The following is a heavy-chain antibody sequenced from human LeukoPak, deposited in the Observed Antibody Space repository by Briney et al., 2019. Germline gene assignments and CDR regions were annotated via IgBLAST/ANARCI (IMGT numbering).Heavy chain of an antibody. V-gene: IGHV4-34*01. J-gene: IGHJ4*02. CDR2: INHSGST. D-gene: IGHD5-18*01. Sequence: SETLSLTCAVYGGPFSGYYWSWMRQPPGKGLEWIGEINHSGSTNYHPSLKSRVTISVDTSKNQFSLKLSSVTAADTAVYYCARIPSYGDFAGKNDYWGQGTLVTVSS. CDR3: ARIPSYGDFAGKNDY. CDR1: GGPFSGYY.